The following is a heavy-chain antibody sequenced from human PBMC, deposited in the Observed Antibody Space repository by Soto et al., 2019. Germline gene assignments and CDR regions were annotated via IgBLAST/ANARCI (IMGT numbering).Heavy chain of an antibody. J-gene: IGHJ4*02. V-gene: IGHV4-59*02. CDR2: IDHRGTT. CDR1: GASVNSNY. Sequence: QAQLHESGPGLVKPSETLSLSCTVSGASVNSNYWSWIRQSPGKGLEWIGYIDHRGTTNYNPSLKSRVTISSDTPKNQCSLRLSSVTAVDTAVYYCATGGGWLPDTWGQGTLVTVSS. CDR3: ATGGGWLPDT. D-gene: IGHD5-12*01.